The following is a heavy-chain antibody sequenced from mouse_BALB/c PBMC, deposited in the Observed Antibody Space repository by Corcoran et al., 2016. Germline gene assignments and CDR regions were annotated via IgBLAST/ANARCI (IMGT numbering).Heavy chain of an antibody. CDR1: GYTFTNYG. CDR2: INTYTGEP. V-gene: IGHV9-3-1*01. CDR3: AREPLAMDY. Sequence: QIQLVQSGPELKKPGETVKISCKASGYTFTNYGMNWVKQAPGKGLKWMGWINTYTGEPTYADDVKGRFAFSLETSASTAYLLINNLKNEDTATYFCAREPLAMDYWGQGTSVTVSS. J-gene: IGHJ4*01.